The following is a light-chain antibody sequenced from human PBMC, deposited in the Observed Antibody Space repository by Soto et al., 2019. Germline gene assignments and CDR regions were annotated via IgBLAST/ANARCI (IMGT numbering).Light chain of an antibody. CDR3: QQYNNWPPIT. V-gene: IGKV3-15*01. CDR2: GAS. Sequence: EVTQSPVTLSVSPGERVTLSCRASQSVYSNLAWYQQKPGQAPRLLIHGASTRATGIPGRFSGSGSGTEFTLTISSLQSEDFAVYYCQQYNNWPPITFGQGTRLEIK. CDR1: QSVYSN. J-gene: IGKJ5*01.